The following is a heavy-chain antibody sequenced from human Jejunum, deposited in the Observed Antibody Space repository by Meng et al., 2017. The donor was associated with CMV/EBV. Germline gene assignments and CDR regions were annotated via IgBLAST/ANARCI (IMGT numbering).Heavy chain of an antibody. CDR3: ARLKLVVPAAARDYYYGLDV. CDR2: IYHTGGT. J-gene: IGHJ6*02. V-gene: IGHV4-59*01. Sequence: YYWNWIRQSPGKGLEWIGYIYHTGGTTYNPSLKSRVSISVDTSKNQFSLGLSSVTPADTAVYYCARLKLVVPAAARDYYYGLDVWGQGTTVTVSS. D-gene: IGHD2-2*01. CDR1: YY.